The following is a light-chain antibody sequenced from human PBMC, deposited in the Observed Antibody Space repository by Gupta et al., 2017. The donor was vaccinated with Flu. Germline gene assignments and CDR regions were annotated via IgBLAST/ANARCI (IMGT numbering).Light chain of an antibody. J-gene: IGKJ4*01. CDR2: KAS. V-gene: IGKV1-5*03. CDR1: QSISSW. Sequence: PSTLSASVGDRVTITCRASQSISSWLAWYQQKPGKAPKLLMYKASTVESGVTSRFSGSGSGTEFTLTISSLQPDDFATYYCQQDNSSPLTFGGGTKVEIK. CDR3: QQDNSSPLT.